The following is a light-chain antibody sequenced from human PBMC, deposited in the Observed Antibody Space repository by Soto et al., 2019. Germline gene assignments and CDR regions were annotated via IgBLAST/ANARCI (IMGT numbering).Light chain of an antibody. Sequence: QRRQSKDALSVAEGERVTLGGLSSHDISNYLTWYQQKPGKAPKLLIYDASSLETGVPSRFSGSGSGTDFTVTICRLPPEAIAPYYCQQYATPPLTFRVGTKVDI. V-gene: IGKV1-33*01. CDR2: DAS. CDR3: QQYATPPLT. CDR1: HDISNY. J-gene: IGKJ4*01.